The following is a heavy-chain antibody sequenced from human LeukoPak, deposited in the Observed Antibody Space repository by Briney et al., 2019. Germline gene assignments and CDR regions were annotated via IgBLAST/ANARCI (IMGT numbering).Heavy chain of an antibody. Sequence: ASVTVSCKASGYTFTSCDINWVRQATGQGREWMGWMNPNSGNTGYAQKFQGRVTMTRNTSISTAYMELSSLRSEDTAVYYCARDHTGVYDFDYWGQGTLVTVSS. D-gene: IGHD5/OR15-5a*01. J-gene: IGHJ4*02. CDR1: GYTFTSCD. CDR3: ARDHTGVYDFDY. V-gene: IGHV1-8*01. CDR2: MNPNSGNT.